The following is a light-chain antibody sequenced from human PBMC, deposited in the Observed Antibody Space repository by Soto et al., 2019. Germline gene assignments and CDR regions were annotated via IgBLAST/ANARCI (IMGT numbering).Light chain of an antibody. CDR2: DVT. J-gene: IGLJ3*02. CDR1: SSNVGGYNY. Sequence: QSALTQPRSVSGSPGQSVTISCSATSSNVGGYNYVSWYQQHSGKAPKLMIYDVTKRPSGVPDRFSGSKAGNTASLTISGLQPEDEADHYCCFYAGYYTLMFGGGTKLTVL. CDR3: CFYAGYYTLM. V-gene: IGLV2-11*01.